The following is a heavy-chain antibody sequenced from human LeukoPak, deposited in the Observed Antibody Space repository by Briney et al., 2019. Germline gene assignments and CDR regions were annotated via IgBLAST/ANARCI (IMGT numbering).Heavy chain of an antibody. Sequence: PSETLSLTCTVSGGSISSYYWSWIRQPPGKGLEWIGYIYYSGSTNYNPSLKSRVTISVDTSKNQFSLKLSSVTAADTAVYYCASGEDRGYYYGMDVWGQGTTVTVSS. CDR3: ASGEDRGYYYGMDV. J-gene: IGHJ6*02. D-gene: IGHD3-22*01. CDR1: GGSISSYY. CDR2: IYYSGST. V-gene: IGHV4-59*08.